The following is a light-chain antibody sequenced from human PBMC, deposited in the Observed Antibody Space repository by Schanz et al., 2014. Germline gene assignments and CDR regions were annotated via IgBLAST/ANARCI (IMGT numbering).Light chain of an antibody. Sequence: EIVLTQSPATLSLSPGERATLSCRASQSVGSSLAWYQQKPGQALRLLIYDTSNRATGIPARFSGSGSGTDFTLTISSLEPEDFAVYYCQQRRNWPPLTFGGGTKLEIK. CDR2: DTS. CDR3: QQRRNWPPLT. V-gene: IGKV3-11*01. CDR1: QSVGSS. J-gene: IGKJ4*01.